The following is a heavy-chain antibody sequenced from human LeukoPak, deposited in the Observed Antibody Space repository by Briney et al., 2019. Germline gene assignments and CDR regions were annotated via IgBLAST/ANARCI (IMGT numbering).Heavy chain of an antibody. V-gene: IGHV4-59*12. D-gene: IGHD3-22*01. J-gene: IGHJ5*02. CDR1: GGSISSYY. CDR3: ASYDSSGYNWFDP. Sequence: SSETLSLTCTVSGGSISSYYWSWIRQPPGKGLEWIGYIYYSGSTNYNPSLKSRVTISVDTSKNQFSLKLSSVTAADTAVYYCASYDSSGYNWFDPWGQGTLVTVSS. CDR2: IYYSGST.